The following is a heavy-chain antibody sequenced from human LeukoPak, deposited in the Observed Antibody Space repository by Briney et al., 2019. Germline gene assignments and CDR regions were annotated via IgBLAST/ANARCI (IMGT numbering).Heavy chain of an antibody. J-gene: IGHJ4*02. CDR3: ARDPLGRYSSWRF. V-gene: IGHV3-7*04. CDR1: GFSFTDYW. CDR2: LNEDGSRI. Sequence: PGRSLRLSCAASGFSFTDYWMSWVRQAPGKGPEWVAHLNEDGSRIVYLDSVKGRFTISRDNTKNSLFLQMNSLRAEDTAVYYCARDPLGRYSSWRFWGQGTLVTVSS. D-gene: IGHD3-16*01.